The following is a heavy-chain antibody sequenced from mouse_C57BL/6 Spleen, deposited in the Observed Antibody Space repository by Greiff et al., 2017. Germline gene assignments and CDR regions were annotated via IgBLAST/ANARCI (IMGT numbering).Heavy chain of an antibody. V-gene: IGHV2-6-1*01. CDR1: GFSLTSYG. D-gene: IGHD1-3*01. Sequence: QVQLQQSGPGLVAPSQSLSITCTVSGFSLTSYGVHWVRQPPGKGLEWLVVIWSDGSTTYNSALKSRLSISKDNSKSQVFLKMNSLQTDDTARYYCARQSGVYYAMDYWGQGTSVTVSS. CDR3: ARQSGVYYAMDY. J-gene: IGHJ4*01. CDR2: IWSDGST.